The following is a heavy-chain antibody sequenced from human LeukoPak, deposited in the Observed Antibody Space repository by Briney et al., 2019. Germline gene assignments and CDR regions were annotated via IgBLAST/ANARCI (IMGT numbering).Heavy chain of an antibody. CDR1: GYSFTSYW. D-gene: IGHD3-10*01. Sequence: GESLKISCKGSGYSFTSYWIGWVRQMPGKSLEWMGIIYPGDSNTRYSPSFQGQVTISADKSISTAYLQWSSLKASDSAMYYCARQMVRGVSWGWFDPWGQGTLVTVSS. J-gene: IGHJ5*02. CDR2: IYPGDSNT. V-gene: IGHV5-51*01. CDR3: ARQMVRGVSWGWFDP.